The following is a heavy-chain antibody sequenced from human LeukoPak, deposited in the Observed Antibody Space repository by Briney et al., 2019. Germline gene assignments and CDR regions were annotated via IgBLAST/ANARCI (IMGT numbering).Heavy chain of an antibody. V-gene: IGHV3-23*01. CDR2: ISGSGGST. CDR1: GFTLSSYA. D-gene: IGHD5-18*01. CDR3: AKIQGYYFDY. J-gene: IGHJ4*02. Sequence: GGSLRLSCAASGFTLSSYAMSWVRQAPGKGLEWVSAISGSGGSTYYADSVKGRFTTSRDNSKNTLYLQMNSLRAEDTAVYYCAKIQGYYFDYWGQGTLVTVSS.